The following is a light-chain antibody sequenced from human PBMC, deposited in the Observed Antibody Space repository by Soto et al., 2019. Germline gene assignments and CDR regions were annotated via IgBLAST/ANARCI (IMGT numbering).Light chain of an antibody. CDR3: QEYIQWPPGM. Sequence: DIVVTQSPATLSASPGERVTLSCRASQFVSSRLAWYQRRPGQVPRLLIYDTSTRAPGISARFSGSGSGTEFTLTISSQQSEDFAVYYCQEYIQWPPGMFGPGTKVDIK. CDR2: DTS. J-gene: IGKJ1*01. V-gene: IGKV3-15*01. CDR1: QFVSSR.